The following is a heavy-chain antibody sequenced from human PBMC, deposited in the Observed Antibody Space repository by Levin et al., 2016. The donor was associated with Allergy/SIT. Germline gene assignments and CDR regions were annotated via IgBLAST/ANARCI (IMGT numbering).Heavy chain of an antibody. J-gene: IGHJ3*02. D-gene: IGHD1-26*01. CDR3: ARDNWGDIVGATSAFDI. V-gene: IGHV3-33*01. CDR2: IWYDGSNK. Sequence: VRQAPGKGLEWVAVIWYDGSNKYYADSVKGRFTISRDNSKNTLYLQMNSLRAEDTAVYYCARDNWGDIVGATSAFDIWGQGTMVTVSS.